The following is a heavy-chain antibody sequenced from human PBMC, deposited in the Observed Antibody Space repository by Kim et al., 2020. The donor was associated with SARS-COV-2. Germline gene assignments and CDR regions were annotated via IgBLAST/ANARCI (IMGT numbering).Heavy chain of an antibody. V-gene: IGHV1-2*06. CDR3: ARVAGFTVTTVVGYYFDY. CDR2: INPNSGGT. D-gene: IGHD4-17*01. Sequence: ASVKVSCKASGYTFTGYYMHWVRQAPGQGLEWMGRINPNSGGTNYAQKFQGRVTMTRDTSISTAYMELSRLRSDYTAVYYCARVAGFTVTTVVGYYFDYWGQGTLGTVSS. J-gene: IGHJ4*02. CDR1: GYTFTGYY.